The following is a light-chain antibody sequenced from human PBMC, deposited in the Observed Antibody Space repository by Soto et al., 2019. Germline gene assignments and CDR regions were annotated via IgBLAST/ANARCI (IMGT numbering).Light chain of an antibody. CDR3: AAWDDNLSGFYV. Sequence: QTVVTQSPSASGTPGQRVTISCSGSASTIGRNYVYWYQQLPGTAPKLLIYRNSQRPSGVPDRFSGSKSGTSASLAINGLRSEDEADYYCAAWDDNLSGFYVFGDGTKLTVL. V-gene: IGLV1-47*01. CDR1: ASTIGRNY. CDR2: RNS. J-gene: IGLJ1*01.